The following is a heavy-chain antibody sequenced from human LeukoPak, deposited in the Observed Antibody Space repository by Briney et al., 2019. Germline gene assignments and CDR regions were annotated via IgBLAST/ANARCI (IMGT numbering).Heavy chain of an antibody. CDR2: IKHDGSEK. CDR3: ARVFFTVVKYYFEY. V-gene: IGHV3-7*05. J-gene: IGHJ4*02. CDR1: GFTFSRYW. D-gene: IGHD4-23*01. Sequence: PGGSLRLSCAASGFTFSRYWMSWVRQAPGKGLEWVASIKHDGSEKYYVDSVKGRFTISGDNAKNSLYLQMNSLGAEDTAVYYCARVFFTVVKYYFEYWGQGTLVTVSS.